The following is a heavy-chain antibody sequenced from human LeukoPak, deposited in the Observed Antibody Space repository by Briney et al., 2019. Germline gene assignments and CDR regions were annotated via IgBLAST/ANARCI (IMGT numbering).Heavy chain of an antibody. CDR3: ARAYADSGDYEAY. Sequence: SGGSLRLSCAASGFTFSSYWMHWVRQAPGKGLEWVSAIGGSGSRRYHADSVKGRFTISRDNSRNTLYLQMNSLRAEDTAVYYCARAYADSGDYEAYWGQGTLVTVSS. CDR2: IGGSGSRR. V-gene: IGHV3-23*01. CDR1: GFTFSSYW. D-gene: IGHD4-17*01. J-gene: IGHJ4*02.